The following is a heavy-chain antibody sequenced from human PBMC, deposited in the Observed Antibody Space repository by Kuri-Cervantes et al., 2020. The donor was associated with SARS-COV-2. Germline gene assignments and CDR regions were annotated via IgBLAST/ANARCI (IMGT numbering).Heavy chain of an antibody. CDR2: IYYSGST. D-gene: IGHD2-2*02. J-gene: IGHJ6*03. Sequence: ETLSLTCTVSGGSISSSSYYWGWIRQPPGKGLEWIGSIYYSGSTYYNPSLKSRVTISVDTSKNQFSLKLSSVTAADTAVYYCAREVGLVPAAILLDCYYYMDVWGKGTTVTVSS. V-gene: IGHV4-39*02. CDR1: GGSISSSSYY. CDR3: AREVGLVPAAILLDCYYYMDV.